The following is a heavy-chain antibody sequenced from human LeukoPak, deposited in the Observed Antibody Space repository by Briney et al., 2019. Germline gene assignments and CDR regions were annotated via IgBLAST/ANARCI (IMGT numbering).Heavy chain of an antibody. J-gene: IGHJ4*02. D-gene: IGHD2/OR15-2a*01. Sequence: GGSLRLSCAFSGFISCDYYMRSLRQAPGKGLEWVSYISGSGSTIYYADSVKGRFTISRDNAKNSLYLQMKRLRAEDTAVYYCARDLDQGVYADYWGQGTLVTVSS. CDR3: ARDLDQGVYADY. CDR2: ISGSGSTI. V-gene: IGHV3-11*01. CDR1: GFISCDYY.